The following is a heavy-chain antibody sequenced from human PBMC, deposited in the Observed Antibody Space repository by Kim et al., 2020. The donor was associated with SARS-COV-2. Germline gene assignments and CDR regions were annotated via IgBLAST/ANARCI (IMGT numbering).Heavy chain of an antibody. Sequence: SETLSLTCTVSGGSISSSSYYWGWIRQPPGKGLEWIGSIYYSGSTYYNPSLKSRVTISVDTSKNQFSLKLSSVTAADTAVYYCAREDFTMPHAFDIWGQG. CDR2: IYYSGST. J-gene: IGHJ3*02. CDR1: GGSISSSSYY. V-gene: IGHV4-39*07. CDR3: AREDFTMPHAFDI. D-gene: IGHD3-10*01.